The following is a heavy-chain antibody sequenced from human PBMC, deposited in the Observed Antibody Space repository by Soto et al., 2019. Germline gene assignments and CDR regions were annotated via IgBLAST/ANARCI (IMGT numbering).Heavy chain of an antibody. J-gene: IGHJ4*02. V-gene: IGHV3-33*01. CDR1: GFTFSSYG. CDR3: ARGGVELELPFDY. CDR2: IWYDGSNK. D-gene: IGHD1-7*01. Sequence: QVQLVESGGGVVQPGRSLRLSCAASGFTFSSYGMHWVRQAPGKGLEWVGVIWYDGSNKYYADSVKGRFTISRDNSKNTLYLQMNSLRAEDTAVYYCARGGVELELPFDYWGQGTLVTVSS.